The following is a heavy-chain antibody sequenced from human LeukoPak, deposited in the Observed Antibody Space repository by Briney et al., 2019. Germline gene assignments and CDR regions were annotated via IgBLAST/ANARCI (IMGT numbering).Heavy chain of an antibody. CDR3: ASSRLAGTNWFDP. Sequence: SETLSLTCTVSGGSVSSGNYYWSWIRQPPGKGLEWIGYIYYSGSTNYNPSLKSRVTISVDTSKNQFSLKLSSVTAADTAVYYCASSRLAGTNWFDPWGQGTLVTVSS. V-gene: IGHV4-61*01. CDR1: GGSVSSGNYY. CDR2: IYYSGST. D-gene: IGHD6-19*01. J-gene: IGHJ5*02.